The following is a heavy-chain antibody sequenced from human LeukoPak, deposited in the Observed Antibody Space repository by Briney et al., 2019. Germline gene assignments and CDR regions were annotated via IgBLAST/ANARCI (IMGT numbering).Heavy chain of an antibody. D-gene: IGHD2-15*01. Sequence: GGSLRLSCAASGFTFDDYAMHWVRQAPGKGLEWVSGISWNSGSIGYADSVKGRFTISRDNAKNSLYLQMNSLRAEDTALYYCAKEVAGDAFDIWGQGTMVTVSS. J-gene: IGHJ3*02. V-gene: IGHV3-9*01. CDR3: AKEVAGDAFDI. CDR2: ISWNSGSI. CDR1: GFTFDDYA.